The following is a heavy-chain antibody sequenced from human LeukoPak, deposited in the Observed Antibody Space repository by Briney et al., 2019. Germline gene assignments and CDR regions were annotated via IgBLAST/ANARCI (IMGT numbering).Heavy chain of an antibody. Sequence: GGSLRLSCAASGFTFSDHYMDWVRQAPGKGLKWVGRTRNKANSYNTQYAASVKGRFTISRDDSKNSLYHQMNSLKTEDTAVYYCARDRGDYYDSSTWYFDLWGRGTLVTVSS. D-gene: IGHD3-22*01. CDR2: TRNKANSYNT. CDR3: ARDRGDYYDSSTWYFDL. V-gene: IGHV3-72*01. J-gene: IGHJ2*01. CDR1: GFTFSDHY.